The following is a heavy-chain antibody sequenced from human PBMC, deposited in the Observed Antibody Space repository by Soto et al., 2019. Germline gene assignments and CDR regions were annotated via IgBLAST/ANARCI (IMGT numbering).Heavy chain of an antibody. Sequence: LXLACAIYSVCITNAERILDRQAPVKGCEWIGRIKSKTDGATTDYAVPVKGRFTIERDYSKRTLFVQRNGLKTEDTAVYYCTTLIPHGKCGIGPWGQGTAVTVSS. CDR2: IKSKTDGATT. J-gene: IGHJ5*02. D-gene: IGHD2-21*01. V-gene: IGHV3-15*05. CDR1: SVCITNAE. CDR3: TTLIPHGKCGIGP.